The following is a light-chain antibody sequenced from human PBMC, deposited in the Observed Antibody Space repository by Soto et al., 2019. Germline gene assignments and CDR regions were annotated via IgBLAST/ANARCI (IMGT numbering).Light chain of an antibody. CDR2: DVS. CDR1: SSDVGGYNY. J-gene: IGLJ2*01. V-gene: IGLV2-14*01. Sequence: QSVLTQPASVSGSPAQSITISCTGTSSDVGGYNYVSWYQQHPGKAPKLMIYDVSNRPSGVSNRFSGSKSGNTASLTISGLQAEDEADYYCSSYTSSSTPGFGGGTKLTVL. CDR3: SSYTSSSTPG.